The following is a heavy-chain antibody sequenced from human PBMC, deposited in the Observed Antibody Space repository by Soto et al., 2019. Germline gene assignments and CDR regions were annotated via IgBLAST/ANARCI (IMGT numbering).Heavy chain of an antibody. CDR3: ARQSSCPSCYYGMDV. D-gene: IGHD1-26*01. J-gene: IGHJ6*02. Sequence: GESLKISSKGSGYSFNSYWIGWVRQMPGKGLEWMGIIYPGDSDTRYSPSFQGQVTISTDKSISTAYLQWSSLKASDTAMYYCARQSSCPSCYYGMDVWGQGTTVTVSS. CDR2: IYPGDSDT. CDR1: GYSFNSYW. V-gene: IGHV5-51*01.